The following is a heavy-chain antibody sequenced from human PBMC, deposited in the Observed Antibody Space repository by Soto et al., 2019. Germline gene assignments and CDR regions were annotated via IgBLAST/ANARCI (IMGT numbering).Heavy chain of an antibody. J-gene: IGHJ6*02. Sequence: PGGSLRLSCAASGFTFSSYSMNWVRQAPGKGLEWVSYISSSSSTIYYADSVKGRFTISRDNAKNSLYLQMNSLRDEDTAVYYCASFLERPYYYYGMDVWGQGTTVTVS. CDR3: ASFLERPYYYYGMDV. CDR2: ISSSSSTI. V-gene: IGHV3-48*02. D-gene: IGHD1-1*01. CDR1: GFTFSSYS.